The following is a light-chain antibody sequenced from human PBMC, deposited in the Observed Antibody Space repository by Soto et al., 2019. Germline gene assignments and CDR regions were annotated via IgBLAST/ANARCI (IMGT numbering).Light chain of an antibody. J-gene: IGLJ2*01. CDR2: GGN. V-gene: IGLV2-23*01. Sequence: QSALTPPASVSGSPGQSITISCTGTSGDVGSYNLVSWYQQHPDKAPKLIIYGGNRRPSGVSNRFSGSKSDSTASLTISGLQAEDEADYYCCSYAGSYTFRVVFGGGTKLTVL. CDR1: SGDVGSYNL. CDR3: CSYAGSYTFRVV.